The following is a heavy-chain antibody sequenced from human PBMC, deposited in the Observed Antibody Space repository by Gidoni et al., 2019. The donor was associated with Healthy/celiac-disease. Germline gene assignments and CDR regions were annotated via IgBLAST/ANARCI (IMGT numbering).Heavy chain of an antibody. CDR1: GFTFSRYA. Sequence: QVQLVESGGGVVQPGRSLRLSCAASGFTFSRYAMHWVRQAPGKGLEWVAVISYDGSNKYYADSVKGRFTISRDNSKNTLYLQMNSLRAEDTAVYYCARDSSPDYGDYAELLYDAFDIWGQGTMVTVSS. V-gene: IGHV3-30-3*01. D-gene: IGHD4-17*01. J-gene: IGHJ3*02. CDR3: ARDSSPDYGDYAELLYDAFDI. CDR2: ISYDGSNK.